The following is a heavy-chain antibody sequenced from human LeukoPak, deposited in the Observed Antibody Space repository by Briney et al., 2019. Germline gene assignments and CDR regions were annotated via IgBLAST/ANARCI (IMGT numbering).Heavy chain of an antibody. Sequence: GGSLRLSCAASGFTFSSYWMSWVRQAPGKGLEWVANIKQGGSEKYYVDSVKGRFTISRDNAKNSLYLQMNSLRAEDTAVYYRAKDPGYYGSGSYDYWGQGTLVTVSS. D-gene: IGHD3-10*01. V-gene: IGHV3-7*01. CDR2: IKQGGSEK. CDR3: AKDPGYYGSGSYDY. CDR1: GFTFSSYW. J-gene: IGHJ4*02.